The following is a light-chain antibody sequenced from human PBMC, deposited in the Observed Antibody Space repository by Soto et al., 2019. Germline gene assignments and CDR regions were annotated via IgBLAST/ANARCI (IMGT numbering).Light chain of an antibody. CDR2: EVS. CDR1: SSDVGGYNY. CDR3: SSYAGSNKLV. J-gene: IGLJ2*01. V-gene: IGLV2-8*01. Sequence: QSARTQPPSASGSPGQSVTISCTVTSSDVGGYNYVSWYQQHPGKAPKLMIYEVSKRPSGVPDRFSGSKSGNTASLTVSGLQAGDEADYYCSSYAGSNKLVYGGRTKLTVL.